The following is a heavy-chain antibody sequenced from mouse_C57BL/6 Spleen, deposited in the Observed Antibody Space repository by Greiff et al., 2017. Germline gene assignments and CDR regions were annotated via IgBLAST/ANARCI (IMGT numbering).Heavy chain of an antibody. D-gene: IGHD3-3*01. CDR2: INPGRGGT. V-gene: IGHV1-54*01. CDR1: GYAFTNYL. Sequence: QVQLQQSGAELVRPGTSVKVSCKASGYAFTNYLIEWVKQRPGQGLEWIGVINPGRGGTNYNEKFKGKATLTADKSSSTAYMQLSSLTSEDSAVYFCARSRTANCFLDYWGQGTTLTVSS. CDR3: ARSRTANCFLDY. J-gene: IGHJ2*01.